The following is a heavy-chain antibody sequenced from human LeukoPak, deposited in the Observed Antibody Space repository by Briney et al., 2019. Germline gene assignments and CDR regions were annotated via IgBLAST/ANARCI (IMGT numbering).Heavy chain of an antibody. V-gene: IGHV4-34*01. Sequence: SETLSLTCAVYGGSFSGYYWSWIRQPPGKGLEWIGEINHSGSTNYNPSLKSRVTISVDTSKNQFSLKLSSVTAADTAVYYCAGGTDDYCDFWSGYPDYWGQGTLVTVSS. J-gene: IGHJ4*02. CDR2: INHSGST. CDR1: GGSFSGYY. CDR3: AGGTDDYCDFWSGYPDY. D-gene: IGHD3-3*01.